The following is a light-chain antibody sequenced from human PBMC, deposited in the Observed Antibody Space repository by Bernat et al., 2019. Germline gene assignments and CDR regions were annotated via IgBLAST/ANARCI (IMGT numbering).Light chain of an antibody. CDR3: QVWDSGSGLALV. CDR2: DDK. Sequence: SYVLTQPPSVSVAPGRTARITCGGNNIGSRSVHWFQRKPDQGPLLVIYDDKDRPSGIPERFSGSNAGNTATLTISSVDAGDEADYYCQVWDSGSGLALVFGGGTELTVL. CDR1: NIGSRS. V-gene: IGLV3-21*03. J-gene: IGLJ2*01.